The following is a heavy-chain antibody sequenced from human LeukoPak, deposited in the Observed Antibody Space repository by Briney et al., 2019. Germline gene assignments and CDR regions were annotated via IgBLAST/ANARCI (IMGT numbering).Heavy chain of an antibody. Sequence: SETLSLTCTVSGGSISSYYWSWIRQPPGKGLEWIGYINYSGSTNYNPSLKSRVTISVDTSKNQFSLKLSSVTAADTAVYYCASLHSSTHDYYYYGMDVWGQGTTVTVSS. CDR2: INYSGST. CDR3: ASLHSSTHDYYYYGMDV. D-gene: IGHD6-13*01. V-gene: IGHV4-59*08. CDR1: GGSISSYY. J-gene: IGHJ6*02.